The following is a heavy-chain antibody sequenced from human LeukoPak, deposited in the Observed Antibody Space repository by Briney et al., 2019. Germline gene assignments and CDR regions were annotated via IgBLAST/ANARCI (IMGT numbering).Heavy chain of an antibody. Sequence: PGGSLRLSCAPSGFTFSSYSMNWVRQAPGKGLEWISYIGSSGNTKYYAESVKGRFTISRDNAKNSLYLQMNSLRAEDMAVYYCARDDRYGFDYWGQGTLVTVSS. D-gene: IGHD5-18*01. CDR3: ARDDRYGFDY. V-gene: IGHV3-48*01. CDR1: GFTFSSYS. CDR2: IGSSGNTK. J-gene: IGHJ4*02.